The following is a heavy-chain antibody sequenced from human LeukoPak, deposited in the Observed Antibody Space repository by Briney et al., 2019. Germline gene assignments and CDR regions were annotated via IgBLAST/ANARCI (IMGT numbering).Heavy chain of an antibody. V-gene: IGHV4-30-2*01. CDR2: IYHSGST. CDR3: TRDRPFGV. J-gene: IGHJ4*02. D-gene: IGHD3-10*01. Sequence: PSQTLSLTCTVSGGSISSGGYYWSWIRQPPGKGLEWIGYIYHSGSTYYNPSLKSRVTISVDRSKNQFSLKLNSVTAADTAVYYCTRDRPFGVWGQGTLVTVSS. CDR1: GGSISSGGYY.